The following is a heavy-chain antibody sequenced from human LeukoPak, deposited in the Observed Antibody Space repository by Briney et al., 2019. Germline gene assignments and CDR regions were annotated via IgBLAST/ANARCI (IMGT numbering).Heavy chain of an antibody. V-gene: IGHV4-59*01. Sequence: SETLSLTCTVSGGSISSYYWSWIRQPPGKGLEWIGYIYYSGSTNYNPSLKSRVTISVDTSKNQFSLKLSSVTAADTAVYYCARVEGYSHGYAYYYGMDVWGQGITVTVSS. CDR2: IYYSGST. CDR3: ARVEGYSHGYAYYYGMDV. J-gene: IGHJ6*02. D-gene: IGHD5-18*01. CDR1: GGSISSYY.